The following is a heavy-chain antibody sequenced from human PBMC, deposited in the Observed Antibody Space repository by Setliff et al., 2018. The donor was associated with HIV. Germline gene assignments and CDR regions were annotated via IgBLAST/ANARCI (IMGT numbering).Heavy chain of an antibody. J-gene: IGHJ6*03. D-gene: IGHD2-8*02. Sequence: ASVKVSCKASARIFSNYPISWVRRAPGRGLEWMGGIIPVFRTPDYAQRFQDRLTITADESADTVYIELKSLRHEDTAVYYCARVSKTYWYSIPRDYYHHMDVWGKGTTVTVSS. CDR2: IIPVFRTP. CDR1: ARIFSNYP. CDR3: ARVSKTYWYSIPRDYYHHMDV. V-gene: IGHV1-69*13.